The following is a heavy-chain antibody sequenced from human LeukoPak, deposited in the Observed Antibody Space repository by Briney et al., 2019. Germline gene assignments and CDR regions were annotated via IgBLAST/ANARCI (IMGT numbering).Heavy chain of an antibody. V-gene: IGHV3-23*01. J-gene: IGHJ4*02. CDR3: ARGTMFPYYSDY. CDR2: ISGSGGST. D-gene: IGHD3-10*02. Sequence: QSGGSLRLSCAASGFTFSSYSMNWVRQAPGKGLEWVSAISGSGGSTYYADSVKGRFTISRDNSKNTLYLQMNSLRAEDTAVYYCARGTMFPYYSDYWGQGTLVTVSS. CDR1: GFTFSSYS.